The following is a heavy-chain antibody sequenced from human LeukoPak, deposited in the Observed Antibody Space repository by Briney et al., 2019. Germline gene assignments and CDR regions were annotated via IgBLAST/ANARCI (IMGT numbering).Heavy chain of an antibody. CDR3: ARDSTPVDYYGSGRYSRSDP. CDR1: GGSVRSGSYY. V-gene: IGHV4-61*01. J-gene: IGHJ5*02. D-gene: IGHD3-10*01. Sequence: SETLSLPCTVSGGSVRSGSYYWSWIRQPTAKGLERIGNIYYSGSTNYSPSLKSPVTISVGTSKNQSSLKLSSVTAADTAMYYCARDSTPVDYYGSGRYSRSDPWGQGNLVTVSS. CDR2: IYYSGST.